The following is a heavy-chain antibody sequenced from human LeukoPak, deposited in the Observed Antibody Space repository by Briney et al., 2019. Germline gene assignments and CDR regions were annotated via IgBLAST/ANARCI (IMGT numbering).Heavy chain of an antibody. CDR2: ISGGGGST. CDR1: GFTFSSYS. CDR3: AKENWVYNWKYDSSGSGINY. Sequence: PGGSLRLSCAASGFTFSSYSMNWVRQAPGKGLEWVSAISGGGGSTYYADSVKGRFTISRDNSKNTLYLQMNSLRGEDTAVYYCAKENWVYNWKYDSSGSGINYWGQGTLITVSS. D-gene: IGHD3-22*01. V-gene: IGHV3-23*01. J-gene: IGHJ4*02.